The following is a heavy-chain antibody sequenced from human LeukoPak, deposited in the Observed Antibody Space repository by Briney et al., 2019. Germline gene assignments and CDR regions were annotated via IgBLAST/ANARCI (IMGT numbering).Heavy chain of an antibody. J-gene: IGHJ4*02. CDR2: IIPIFGTA. CDR3: ARGGITGTPHGY. D-gene: IGHD1-20*01. Sequence: SVKVSCKASGGTFSSYAISWVRQAPGQGLEWMGGIIPIFGTANYAQKFQGRVTITADESTSTAYMELISLRSEDTAVYYCARGGITGTPHGYWGQGTLVTVSS. V-gene: IGHV1-69*01. CDR1: GGTFSSYA.